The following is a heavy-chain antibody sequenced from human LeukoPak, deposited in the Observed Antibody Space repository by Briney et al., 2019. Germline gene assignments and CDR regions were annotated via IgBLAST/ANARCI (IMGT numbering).Heavy chain of an antibody. V-gene: IGHV3-15*01. CDR2: IKRETDGGTI. CDR3: TTDRYYDNSELQFQH. Sequence: GGSLRLSCAASGFTVSSNYMSWVRQAPGKGLEWLGRIKRETDGGTIDYAAPVKGRFTISRDDSRNTLYLQMDSLKIEDTAVYYCTTDRYYDNSELQFQHWGQGTLVTVSS. J-gene: IGHJ1*01. CDR1: GFTVSSNY. D-gene: IGHD3-22*01.